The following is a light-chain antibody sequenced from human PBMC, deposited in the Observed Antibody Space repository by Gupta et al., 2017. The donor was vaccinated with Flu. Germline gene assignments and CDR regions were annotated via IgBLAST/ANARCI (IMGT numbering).Light chain of an antibody. J-gene: IGLJ1*01. CDR3: GAWDDSLSGYV. CDR1: SSNIGRDY. Sequence: QSVLTQPPSASGTPGQRVTISCSGTSSNIGRDYVYWYQQLPGMAPKLLIYRDSQRPSGVPDRFSGSKSGASASLAISGLLSEDEADYFCGAWDDSLSGYVFGPGIKVTVL. V-gene: IGLV1-47*01. CDR2: RDS.